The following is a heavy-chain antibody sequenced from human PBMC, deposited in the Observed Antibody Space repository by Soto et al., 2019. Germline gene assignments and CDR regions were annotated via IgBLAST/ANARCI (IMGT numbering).Heavy chain of an antibody. V-gene: IGHV4-4*07. CDR1: GGSISRYC. Sequence: PSETLSLTCTVSGGSISRYCLSWIRQPAGKGLEWIGHICTSGSTNFSPSLKSRVSMSVDTSKNQFSLKLTSVTAADTAVYFCATTDATDFYYYFAYWGQGTLVTVSS. J-gene: IGHJ4*02. D-gene: IGHD2-15*01. CDR3: ATTDATDFYYYFAY. CDR2: ICTSGST.